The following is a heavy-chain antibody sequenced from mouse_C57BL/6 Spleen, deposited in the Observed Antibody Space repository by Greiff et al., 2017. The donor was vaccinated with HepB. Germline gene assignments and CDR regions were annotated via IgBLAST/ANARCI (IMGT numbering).Heavy chain of an antibody. CDR2: INPYNGDT. D-gene: IGHD2-2*01. V-gene: IGHV1-20*01. J-gene: IGHJ2*01. CDR1: GYSFTGYF. Sequence: EVMLVESGPELVKPGDSVKISCKASGYSFTGYFMNWVMQSHGKSLEWIGRINPYNGDTFYNQKFKGKATLTVDKSSSTAHMELRSLTSEDSAVYYCARGGTYGYDYWGQGTTLTVSS. CDR3: ARGGTYGYDY.